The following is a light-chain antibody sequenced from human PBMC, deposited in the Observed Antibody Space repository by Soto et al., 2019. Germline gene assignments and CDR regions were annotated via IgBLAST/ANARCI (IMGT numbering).Light chain of an antibody. CDR3: SSYAGSNNLV. V-gene: IGLV2-8*01. CDR2: EVT. J-gene: IGLJ2*01. Sequence: QSALTQPPSASGSPGQSVTISCTGTSSDVGGYNYVSWYQQHPGKAPKLLIYEVTKRPSGVPDRFSGSKSGNTASLTVSGVQAEEEAEYYCSSYAGSNNLVFGGGTKLTVL. CDR1: SSDVGGYNY.